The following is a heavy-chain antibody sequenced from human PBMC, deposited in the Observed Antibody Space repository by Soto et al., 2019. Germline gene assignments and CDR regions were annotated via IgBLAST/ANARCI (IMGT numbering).Heavy chain of an antibody. J-gene: IGHJ6*02. V-gene: IGHV4-4*02. CDR2: IYHSGST. Sequence: SETLSLTCAVSGGSISSSNWWSWVRQPPGKGLEWIGEIYHSGSTNYNPSLKSRVTISVDKSKNQFSLKLSSVTAADTAVYYCARIWTIFGVVAGMDVWGQGTTVPVSS. CDR3: ARIWTIFGVVAGMDV. CDR1: GGSISSSNW. D-gene: IGHD3-3*01.